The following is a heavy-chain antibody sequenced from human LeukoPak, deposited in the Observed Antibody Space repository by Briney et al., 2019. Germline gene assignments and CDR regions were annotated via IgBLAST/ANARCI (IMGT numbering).Heavy chain of an antibody. V-gene: IGHV1-8*03. CDR3: ARGTIWSGYYPPYYYYYMDV. Sequence: ASVKVSYKASGYTFTSYDINWVRQATGQGLEWMGWMNPNSGNTGYAQKFQGRVTITRNTSISTAYMELSSLRSEDTAVYYCARGTIWSGYYPPYYYYYMDVWGKGTTVTVSS. CDR2: MNPNSGNT. CDR1: GYTFTSYD. J-gene: IGHJ6*03. D-gene: IGHD3-3*01.